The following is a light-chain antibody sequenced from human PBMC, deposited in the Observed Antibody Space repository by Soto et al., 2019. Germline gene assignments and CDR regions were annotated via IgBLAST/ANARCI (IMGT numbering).Light chain of an antibody. CDR3: QQSYSTSPIT. CDR1: ETISTF. CDR2: AAS. V-gene: IGKV1-39*01. Sequence: DIQMTQSPSSLSASVGDRVTMTCRASETISTFLNWYQHKPGKAPKLLIYAASRLQSGVPSRFSGSGSRTDFTLTINGLQPEDFASYYCQQSYSTSPITFGQGTRLEI. J-gene: IGKJ5*01.